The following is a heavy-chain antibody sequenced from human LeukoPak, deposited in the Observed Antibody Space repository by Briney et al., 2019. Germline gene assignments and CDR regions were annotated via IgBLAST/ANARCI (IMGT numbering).Heavy chain of an antibody. CDR1: GFTFDDYA. V-gene: IGHV3-9*01. J-gene: IGHJ4*02. CDR2: ISWNSGSI. D-gene: IGHD3-9*01. Sequence: PGRSLRLSCAASGFTFDDYAMHWVRQAPGKGLEWVSGISWNSGSIGYADSVKGRFTISRDNAKNSLYLQMNSLRAEDTALYYCAKDGDYDILTDSDYFDYWSQGTLVTVSS. CDR3: AKDGDYDILTDSDYFDY.